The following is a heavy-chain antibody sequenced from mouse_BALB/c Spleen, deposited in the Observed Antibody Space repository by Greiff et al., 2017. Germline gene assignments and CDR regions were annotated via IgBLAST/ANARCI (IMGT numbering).Heavy chain of an antibody. D-gene: IGHD2-14*01. CDR3: ARKEDYRYDGFAY. CDR2: INPDSSTI. V-gene: IGHV4-1*02. J-gene: IGHJ3*01. Sequence: EVQLQQSGGGLVQPGGSLKLSCAASGFDFSRYWMSWVRQAPGKGLEWIGEINPDSSTINYTPSLKDKFIISRDNAKNTLYLQMSKVRSEDTALYYCARKEDYRYDGFAYWGQGTLVTVSA. CDR1: GFDFSRYW.